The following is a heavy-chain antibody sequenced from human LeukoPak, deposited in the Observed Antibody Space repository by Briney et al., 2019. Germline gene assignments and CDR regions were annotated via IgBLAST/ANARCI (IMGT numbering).Heavy chain of an antibody. D-gene: IGHD3-10*01. Sequence: SETLSLTCTVSGGSISSGSYYWSWIRQPAGKGLEWIGRIYTSGSTNYNPSLKSRVTISVDTSKNQFSLKLSSVTAADTAVYYCARAYYGSPYYYYYMDVWGKGTTVTISS. J-gene: IGHJ6*03. CDR3: ARAYYGSPYYYYYMDV. CDR2: IYTSGST. CDR1: GGSISSGSYY. V-gene: IGHV4-61*02.